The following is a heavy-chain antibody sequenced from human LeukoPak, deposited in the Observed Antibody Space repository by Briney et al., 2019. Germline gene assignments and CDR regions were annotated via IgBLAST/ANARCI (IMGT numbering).Heavy chain of an antibody. Sequence: PGGSLRLSCAASGFTFSSYAMHWVRQAPGKGLEWVALISYDGSNKYYADSVKGRFTISRDNSKNTLYLQMNSLRAEDTAVYYCAKIRKEGYDSSGYYGYWGQGTLVTVSS. D-gene: IGHD3-22*01. CDR1: GFTFSSYA. CDR3: AKIRKEGYDSSGYYGY. J-gene: IGHJ4*02. CDR2: ISYDGSNK. V-gene: IGHV3-30*18.